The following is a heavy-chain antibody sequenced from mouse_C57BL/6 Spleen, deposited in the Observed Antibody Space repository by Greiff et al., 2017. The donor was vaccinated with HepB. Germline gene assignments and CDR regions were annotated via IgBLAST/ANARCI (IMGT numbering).Heavy chain of an antibody. Sequence: EVNLVESGGGLVKPGGSLKLSCAASGFTFSSYAMSWVRQTPEKRLEWVATISDGGSYTYYPDNVKGRFTISRDNAKNNLYLQMSHLKSEDTAMYYWARAPYYGSSYVSDYWGQGTTLTVSS. J-gene: IGHJ2*01. V-gene: IGHV5-4*03. CDR3: ARAPYYGSSYVSDY. CDR2: ISDGGSYT. D-gene: IGHD1-1*01. CDR1: GFTFSSYA.